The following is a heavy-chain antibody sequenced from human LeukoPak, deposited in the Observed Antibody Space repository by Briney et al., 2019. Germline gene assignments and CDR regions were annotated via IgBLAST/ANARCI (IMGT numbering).Heavy chain of an antibody. CDR1: GFTFSTYV. V-gene: IGHV3-64D*06. J-gene: IGHJ4*02. CDR3: VRGTGY. CDR2: ISSNGDNT. Sequence: GGSLRLSCSVSGFTFSTYVMHWVRQAPGKGLEYVSAISSNGDNTYYANSVKGRFTISRDNSKNTLYLQMSSLRADDTAVYYCVRGTGYWGQGTLVTVSS.